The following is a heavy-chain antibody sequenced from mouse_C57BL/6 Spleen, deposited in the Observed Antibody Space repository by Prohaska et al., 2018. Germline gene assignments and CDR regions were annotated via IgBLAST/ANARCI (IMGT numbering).Heavy chain of an antibody. CDR1: AYAFSSYW. J-gene: IGHJ4*01. CDR2: IYPGDGVT. V-gene: IGHV1-80*01. Sequence: QVQLQQSGAELVKPGASVKISCKASAYAFSSYWMNWVKQRPGKGLAWIGQIYPGDGVTNYNGKFKGKATVTADKSTCPGYMQISSLTSEDCAVYFCARWDYGNYDAMDYWGQGTSVTGSS. CDR3: ARWDYGNYDAMDY. D-gene: IGHD2-1*01.